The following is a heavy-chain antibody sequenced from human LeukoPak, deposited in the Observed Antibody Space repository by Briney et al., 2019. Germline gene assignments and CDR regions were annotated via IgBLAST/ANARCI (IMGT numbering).Heavy chain of an antibody. CDR1: GFTFSSYW. CDR3: AAYDFWSGYYQD. V-gene: IGHV3-74*01. Sequence: PGGSLRLSCAGSGFTFSSYWMHWVRQAPGKGLVWVSRINSDGSSTSYADSVKGRFTISRDNAKNTLYLQMNSLRAEDTAVYYCAAYDFWSGYYQDWGQGTLVTVSS. J-gene: IGHJ4*02. CDR2: INSDGSST. D-gene: IGHD3-3*01.